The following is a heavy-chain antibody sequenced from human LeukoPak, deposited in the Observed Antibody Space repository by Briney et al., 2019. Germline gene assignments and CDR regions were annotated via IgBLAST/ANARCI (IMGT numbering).Heavy chain of an antibody. CDR2: ISSSSSYI. CDR3: ARAHNWKYGSFDS. CDR1: GFTFSTYS. J-gene: IGHJ4*02. V-gene: IGHV3-21*01. Sequence: GSLRLSCAASGFTFSTYSMNWVRQAPGKGLEWVSSISSSSSYIYYADSVKGRFTISRDNAKNSLYLQMNSLRAEDTAVYYCARAHNWKYGSFDSWGQGTLVTVSS. D-gene: IGHD1-7*01.